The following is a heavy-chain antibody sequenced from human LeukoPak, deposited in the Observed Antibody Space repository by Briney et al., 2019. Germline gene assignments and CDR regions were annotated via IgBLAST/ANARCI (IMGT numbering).Heavy chain of an antibody. CDR2: IIPIFGTA. CDR1: GGTFSSYA. D-gene: IGHD3-10*01. Sequence: ASVKVSCKASGGTFSSYAISWVRQAPGQGLEWMGGIIPIFGTANYAQKFQGRVTITADKSTSTAYMELSSLRSEDTAVYYCAKDLRSYGSGGRFYWGQGTLVTVSS. CDR3: AKDLRSYGSGGRFY. V-gene: IGHV1-69*06. J-gene: IGHJ4*02.